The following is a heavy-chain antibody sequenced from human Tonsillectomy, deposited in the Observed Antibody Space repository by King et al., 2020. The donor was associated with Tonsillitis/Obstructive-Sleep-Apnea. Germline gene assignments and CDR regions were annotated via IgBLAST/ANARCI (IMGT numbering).Heavy chain of an antibody. D-gene: IGHD3-10*01. J-gene: IGHJ6*02. CDR2: INPNSGGT. CDR1: GYTFTGYY. CDR3: ARVVGSGERFGDLPLDGMDV. V-gene: IGHV1-2*02. Sequence: QLVQSGAEVKKPGASVKVSCKASGYTFTGYYMHWVRQAPGQGLEWMGWINPNSGGTNYAQKFQGRVTMTRDTSISTAYMELSRLRSDDTAVYYCARVVGSGERFGDLPLDGMDVWGQGTTVTVSS.